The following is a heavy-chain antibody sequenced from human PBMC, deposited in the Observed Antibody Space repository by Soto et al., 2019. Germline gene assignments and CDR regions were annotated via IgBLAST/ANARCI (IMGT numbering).Heavy chain of an antibody. Sequence: GGTLRLSCSASGFTFSSYATSWVRQAPGKGLEWVSAISGSGGSTYYADSVKGRFTISRDNSKNTLYLQMDSLRAEDTAVYYCAKGRLNWNLHWGQGTLVTVPS. J-gene: IGHJ4*02. D-gene: IGHD1-7*01. CDR1: GFTFSSYA. CDR3: AKGRLNWNLH. V-gene: IGHV3-23*01. CDR2: ISGSGGST.